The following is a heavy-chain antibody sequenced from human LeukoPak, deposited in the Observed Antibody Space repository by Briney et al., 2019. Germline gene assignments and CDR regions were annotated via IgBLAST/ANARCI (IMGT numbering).Heavy chain of an antibody. CDR3: ASHSSMDV. CDR1: GYTFTDYT. Sequence: ASVKVSCKASGYTFTDYTVHWVRQALGQGLEWMGCINPYSGDTNSAQRFQGRVTMTRDTSISTAHMELSRLRSDDTAVYYCASHSSMDVWGKGTTVTVSS. V-gene: IGHV1-2*02. D-gene: IGHD6-13*01. J-gene: IGHJ6*03. CDR2: INPYSGDT.